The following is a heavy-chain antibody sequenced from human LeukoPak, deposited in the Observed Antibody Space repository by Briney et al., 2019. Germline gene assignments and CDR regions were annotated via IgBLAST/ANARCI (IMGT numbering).Heavy chain of an antibody. Sequence: PGRSLRLSCAASGFTFNDYGMHRVRQAPGKGLEWVAIIWSNGINTYYSDSVKGRFTISRDNSKNTLYLQMNRLRAEDTAVYYCARDTVPGRSDASDLWGQGTTVTVSS. CDR2: IWSNGINT. CDR3: ARDTVPGRSDASDL. CDR1: GFTFNDYG. V-gene: IGHV3-33*01. J-gene: IGHJ3*01. D-gene: IGHD1-1*01.